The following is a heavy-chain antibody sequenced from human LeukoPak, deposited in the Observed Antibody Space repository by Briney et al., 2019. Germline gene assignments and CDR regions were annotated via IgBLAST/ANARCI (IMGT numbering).Heavy chain of an antibody. V-gene: IGHV1-2*02. D-gene: IGHD6-13*01. CDR3: ARDSLQQLSLVGAFDI. Sequence: ASVKVSCKASGYTFTGYYMHWVRQAPGQGLEWMGWINPNSGGTNYAQKFQGRVTMTRDTSISTAYMELSSLRSEDTAVYYCARDSLQQLSLVGAFDIWGQGTMVTVSS. CDR2: INPNSGGT. J-gene: IGHJ3*02. CDR1: GYTFTGYY.